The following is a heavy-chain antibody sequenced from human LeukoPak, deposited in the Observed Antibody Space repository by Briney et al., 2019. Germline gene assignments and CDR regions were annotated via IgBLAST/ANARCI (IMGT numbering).Heavy chain of an antibody. CDR2: ISGSGGST. CDR1: GFTFSSYA. Sequence: GGSLRLSCAASGFTFSSYAMSWVRQAPGRGLEWVSAISGSGGSTYYADSVKGRFTISRDNSKNTLYLQMNSLRAEDTAVYYFFLIGSSPAYIPRPYWGQGTLVTVSS. D-gene: IGHD1-26*01. J-gene: IGHJ4*02. CDR3: FLIGSSPAYIPRPY. V-gene: IGHV3-23*01.